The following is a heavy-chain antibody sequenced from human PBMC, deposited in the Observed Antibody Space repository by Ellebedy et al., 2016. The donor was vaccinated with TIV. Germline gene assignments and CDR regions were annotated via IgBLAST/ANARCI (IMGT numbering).Heavy chain of an antibody. V-gene: IGHV3-74*01. CDR1: GFTFSSYW. Sequence: GGSLRLSCAASGFTFSSYWMHWVRQASGKGLVWVSRINSDGSSTSYADSVKGRFTISRDNAKNTLYLQMNSLRAEDTAVYYCAKRDYEYQLLNTAIDYWGQGTLVTVSS. J-gene: IGHJ4*02. CDR2: INSDGSST. D-gene: IGHD2-2*01. CDR3: AKRDYEYQLLNTAIDY.